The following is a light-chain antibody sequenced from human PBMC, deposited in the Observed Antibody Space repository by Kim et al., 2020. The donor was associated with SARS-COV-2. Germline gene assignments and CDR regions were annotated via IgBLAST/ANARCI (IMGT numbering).Light chain of an antibody. CDR3: QAWDSSTYV. Sequence: SYELTQPLSVSVSLGQTASITCGGKNLGRKNAHWYQQKPGQSPVLVIYQDRNRPSGIPERFSGSNSGNTATLTISGAQAMDEADYYCQAWDSSTYVFGA. J-gene: IGLJ1*01. CDR2: QDR. CDR1: NLGRKN. V-gene: IGLV3-1*01.